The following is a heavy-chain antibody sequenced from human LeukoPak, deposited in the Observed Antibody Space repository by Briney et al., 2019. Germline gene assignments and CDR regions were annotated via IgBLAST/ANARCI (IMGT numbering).Heavy chain of an antibody. D-gene: IGHD5-18*01. J-gene: IGHJ4*02. V-gene: IGHV4-34*01. CDR1: GGSFSGYY. CDR3: ARLRRSPSGYSYGLGY. CDR2: INHSGST. Sequence: SETLSLTCAVYGGSFSGYYWIWIRQPPGKGLEWIGEINHSGSTNYNPSLKSRVTISVDTSKNQFSLNLSSVTAADTAVYYCARLRRSPSGYSYGLGYSGQGTLVTVSS.